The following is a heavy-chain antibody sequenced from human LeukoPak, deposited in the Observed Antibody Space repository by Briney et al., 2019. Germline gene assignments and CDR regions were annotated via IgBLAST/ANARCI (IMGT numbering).Heavy chain of an antibody. Sequence: GGSLRLSCAASGFTFSSNSMNWVRQAPGKGLEWVSSISSSSSYIYYADSVKGRFTISRDNAKNSLYLQMNSLGAEDTAVYYCARGGRGYCSSTSCYTNYYYYMDVWGKGTTVTVSS. CDR3: ARGGRGYCSSTSCYTNYYYYMDV. J-gene: IGHJ6*03. V-gene: IGHV3-21*01. CDR2: ISSSSSYI. CDR1: GFTFSSNS. D-gene: IGHD2-2*02.